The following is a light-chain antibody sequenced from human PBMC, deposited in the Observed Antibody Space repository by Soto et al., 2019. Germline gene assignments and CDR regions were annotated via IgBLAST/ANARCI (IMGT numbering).Light chain of an antibody. CDR3: QQYGSSPLWT. V-gene: IGKV3-20*01. CDR2: GAS. CDR1: QSVSSSY. Sequence: EIVLTQSPGTLSLSPGERATLSCRASQSVSSSYLAWYQQKPGQAPRLLIYGASSRATGIPDRFSGSGSGTDFTLTISRLETEDLAVYYCQQYGSSPLWTFGQGTKVEIK. J-gene: IGKJ1*01.